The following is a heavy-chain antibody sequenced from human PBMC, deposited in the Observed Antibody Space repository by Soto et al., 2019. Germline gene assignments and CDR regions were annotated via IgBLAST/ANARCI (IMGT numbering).Heavy chain of an antibody. D-gene: IGHD4-17*01. CDR3: AHPGDYDRIGYFDY. J-gene: IGHJ4*02. Sequence: SGPTLVKPTQTLTLTCTFSGFSLSTSGVGVGWIRQPPGKALEWLALIYWDDDKRYSPSLKSRLTITKDTSKNQVVLTMTNMDPVDTATYYCAHPGDYDRIGYFDYWGQGTLVTVSS. CDR2: IYWDDDK. CDR1: GFSLSTSGVG. V-gene: IGHV2-5*02.